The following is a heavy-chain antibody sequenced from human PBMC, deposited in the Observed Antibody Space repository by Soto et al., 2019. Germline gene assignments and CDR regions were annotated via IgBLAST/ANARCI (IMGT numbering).Heavy chain of an antibody. CDR2: INPSGGST. Sequence: QVQLVQSGAEVKKPGASVKVSCKASGYTFTSYYMHWVRQAPGQGLEWMGIINPSGGSTSYAQKFQGRVTMTRDTSTSTVYMELSSLRSEYTAVYYCARESVDIVATTRVSGGMDVWGQGTTVTVSS. V-gene: IGHV1-46*01. CDR1: GYTFTSYY. D-gene: IGHD5-12*01. CDR3: ARESVDIVATTRVSGGMDV. J-gene: IGHJ6*02.